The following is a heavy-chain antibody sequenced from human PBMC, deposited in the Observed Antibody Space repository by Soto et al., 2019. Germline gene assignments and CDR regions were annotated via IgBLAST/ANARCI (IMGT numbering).Heavy chain of an antibody. D-gene: IGHD4-4*01. CDR3: ARHDAVPKLQNGMGV. CDR1: GPSITIDF. CDR2: IHYARNP. J-gene: IGHJ6*04. Sequence: SGTLAPTFTFFGPSITIDFLISVRLPPGRGQDWIGDIHYARNPLYTPSLNNRVTISVDTAKNQFSLELSSVTAADTAVYYCARHDAVPKLQNGMGVWGKGTTVNV. V-gene: IGHV4-59*01.